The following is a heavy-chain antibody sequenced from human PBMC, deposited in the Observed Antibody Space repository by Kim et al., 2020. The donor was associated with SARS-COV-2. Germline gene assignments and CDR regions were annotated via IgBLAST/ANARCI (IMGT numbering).Heavy chain of an antibody. D-gene: IGHD3-22*01. CDR3: ARSLSGSWVYYYGMDV. Sequence: ASVKVSCKASGYTFTSYAMHWVRQAPGQRLEWMGWINAGNGNTKYSQKFQGGVTITRDTSASTAYMELSSLRSEDTAVYYCARSLSGSWVYYYGMDVWGQGTTVTVSS. J-gene: IGHJ6*02. V-gene: IGHV1-3*01. CDR1: GYTFTSYA. CDR2: INAGNGNT.